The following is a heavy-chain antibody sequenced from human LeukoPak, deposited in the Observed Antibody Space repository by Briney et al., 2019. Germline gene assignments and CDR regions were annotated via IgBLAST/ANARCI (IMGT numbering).Heavy chain of an antibody. J-gene: IGHJ4*02. Sequence: GGSLRLSCAASGLTFKNAWMSWVRQGPGKGLAWVGRIKSKTDGGTADHATPVEGRFTISRDDSKNTLYLQMNSLKTEDTAVYYCTTERGYSGYDNWGQGTLVTVSS. CDR1: GLTFKNAW. CDR3: TTERGYSGYDN. CDR2: IKSKTDGGTA. V-gene: IGHV3-15*01. D-gene: IGHD5-12*01.